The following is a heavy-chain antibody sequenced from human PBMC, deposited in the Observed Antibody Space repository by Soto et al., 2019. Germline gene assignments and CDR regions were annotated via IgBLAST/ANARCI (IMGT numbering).Heavy chain of an antibody. CDR3: ARYNSYAIDY. J-gene: IGHJ4*02. CDR2: IHYSGTT. CDR1: GTSISSYY. Sequence: SETLSLTCTVSGTSISSYYWSWIRQPPGKGLEWIANIHYSGTTNYNPSLASRVTLSVDTSKNLFSLKMTSVTAADRAMYFCARYNSYAIDYWGRETLVTVSS. V-gene: IGHV4-59*01. D-gene: IGHD2-8*01.